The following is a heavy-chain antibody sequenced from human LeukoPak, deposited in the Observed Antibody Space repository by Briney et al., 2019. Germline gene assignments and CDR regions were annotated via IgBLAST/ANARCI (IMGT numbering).Heavy chain of an antibody. CDR1: GFTFSSYW. CDR2: IKQDGSEK. V-gene: IGHV3-7*01. CDR3: AGVWFWVYYDSSGYRYFDY. J-gene: IGHJ4*02. D-gene: IGHD3-22*01. Sequence: PGGSLRLSCAASGFTFSSYWMSWVRQAPGKGLEWVANIKQDGSEKYYVDSVKGRFTISRDNAKNSLYLQMNSLRAEDTAVYYCAGVWFWVYYDSSGYRYFDYWGQGTLVTVSS.